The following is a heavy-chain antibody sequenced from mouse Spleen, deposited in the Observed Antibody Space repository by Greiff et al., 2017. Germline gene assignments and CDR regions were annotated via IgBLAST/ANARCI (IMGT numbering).Heavy chain of an antibody. CDR3: TRGITNWDTY. J-gene: IGHJ2*01. D-gene: IGHD4-1*01. Sequence: QVQLQQSGAELVRPGASVTLSCKAWGYKFTDYEMHWVKQTPVHGLEWIGAIDPENGGTAYNQKFKGKAILTADKTSNTAFMELRSLTSEDSVVYYCTRGITNWDTYWGQGTTLTVSS. CDR2: IDPENGGT. V-gene: IGHV1-15*01. CDR1: GYKFTDYE.